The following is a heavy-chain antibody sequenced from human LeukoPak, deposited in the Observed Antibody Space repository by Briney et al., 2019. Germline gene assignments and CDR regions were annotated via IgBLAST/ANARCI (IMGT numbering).Heavy chain of an antibody. J-gene: IGHJ4*02. V-gene: IGHV4-61*02. CDR2: IYTSGST. CDR3: ASGEAARYQLLTLHY. D-gene: IGHD2-2*01. CDR1: GGSISSGSDY. Sequence: PSETLSLTCTVSGGSISSGSDYWRWIRQPAGKGLEWIGRIYTSGSTNYNPSLKSRVTISVDTSKNQFSLKLSSVTAADTAVYYCASGEAARYQLLTLHYWGQGTLVTVSS.